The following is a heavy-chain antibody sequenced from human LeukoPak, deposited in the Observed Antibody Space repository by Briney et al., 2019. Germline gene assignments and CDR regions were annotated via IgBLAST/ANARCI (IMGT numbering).Heavy chain of an antibody. V-gene: IGHV4-59*01. CDR2: IYYSGST. D-gene: IGHD5-12*01. CDR1: GGSISSYY. J-gene: IGHJ6*04. CDR3: ARAGGYDQLDYYYGMDV. Sequence: PSETLSLTCTVSGGSISSYYWSWIRQPPGKGLEWIGYIYYSGSTNYNPSLKSRVTISVDTSKNQFSLKLSSVTAADPAVYYCARAGGYDQLDYYYGMDVWGKGTTVTVSS.